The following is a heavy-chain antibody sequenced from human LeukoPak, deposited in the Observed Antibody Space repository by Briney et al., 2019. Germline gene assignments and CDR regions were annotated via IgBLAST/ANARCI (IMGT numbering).Heavy chain of an antibody. V-gene: IGHV3-74*01. Sequence: QPGGSLRLSCAASGFTFSSYWMHWVRQAPGKGLVWVSHINNDGSSTSYADSVKGRFTISRDDAKNTLYLQMNSLRAEDTAVYYCARVWSYYYFDYWGQGTLVTVSS. J-gene: IGHJ4*02. CDR1: GFTFSSYW. CDR2: INNDGSST. CDR3: ARVWSYYYFDY. D-gene: IGHD2-8*02.